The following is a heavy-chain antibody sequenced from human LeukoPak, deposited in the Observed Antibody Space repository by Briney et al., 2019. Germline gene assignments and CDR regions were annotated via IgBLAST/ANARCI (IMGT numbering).Heavy chain of an antibody. CDR2: VWYDGSNK. CDR3: ARDLLTLRSGYGDYPTFDY. D-gene: IGHD4-17*01. V-gene: IGHV3-33*01. J-gene: IGHJ4*02. Sequence: GGSLRLSCAASGFTFSSYGMHWVRQAPGKGLEWVAVVWYDGSNKYYADSVKGRFTISGDNSKNTLYLQMNSLRAEDTAVYYCARDLLTLRSGYGDYPTFDYWGQGTLVTVSS. CDR1: GFTFSSYG.